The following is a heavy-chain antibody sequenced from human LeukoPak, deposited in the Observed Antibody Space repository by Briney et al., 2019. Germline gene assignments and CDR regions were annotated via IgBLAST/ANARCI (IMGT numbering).Heavy chain of an antibody. J-gene: IGHJ6*02. Sequence: ASVKVSCKASGYTFTGYYMHWVRQAPGQGLEWMGWNSAYNGNTNYAQKLQGRVTMTTDTSTSTAYMELRSLRSDDTAVYYCAREGSGRYYGGHGYYGMDVWGQGATVTVSS. D-gene: IGHD1-26*01. CDR1: GYTFTGYY. V-gene: IGHV1-18*04. CDR2: NSAYNGNT. CDR3: AREGSGRYYGGHGYYGMDV.